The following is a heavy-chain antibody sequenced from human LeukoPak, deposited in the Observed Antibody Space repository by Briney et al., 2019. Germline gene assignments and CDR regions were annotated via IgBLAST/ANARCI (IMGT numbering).Heavy chain of an antibody. Sequence: SVKVSCKASGGTFSSYAISWVRQAPGHGLEWMGGIIPIFGTANYAQKFQGRVTITADESTSTAYMELSSLRSVDTAVYYCARGGYSDDAFDIWGQGTMVTVSS. CDR1: GGTFSSYA. J-gene: IGHJ3*02. CDR2: IIPIFGTA. V-gene: IGHV1-69*13. D-gene: IGHD5-12*01. CDR3: ARGGYSDDAFDI.